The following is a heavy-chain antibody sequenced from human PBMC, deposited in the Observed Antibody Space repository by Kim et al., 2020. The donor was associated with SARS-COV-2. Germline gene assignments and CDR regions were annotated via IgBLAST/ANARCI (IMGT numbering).Heavy chain of an antibody. V-gene: IGHV1-2*02. J-gene: IGHJ4*02. D-gene: IGHD3-3*01. CDR1: GYTFTGYY. Sequence: ASVKVSCKASGYTFTGYYMHWVRQAPGQGLEWMGWINPNSGGTNYAQKFQGRVTMTRDTSISTAYMELSRLRSDDTAVYYCARVGVGVYDFWSGYSYYFDYWGQGTLVTVSS. CDR2: INPNSGGT. CDR3: ARVGVGVYDFWSGYSYYFDY.